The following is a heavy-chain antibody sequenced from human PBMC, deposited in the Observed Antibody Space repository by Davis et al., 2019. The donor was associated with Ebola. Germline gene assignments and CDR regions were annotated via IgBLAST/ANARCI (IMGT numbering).Heavy chain of an antibody. Sequence: PGGSLRLSCAASGFTFSSYSMNWVRQAPGKGLEWVSYISSSSSTIYYADSVKGRFTISRDNAKNSLYLQMNSLRAEDTAVYYCARDRSRYYYDSSGYYYDYWGQGTLVTVSS. V-gene: IGHV3-48*04. CDR3: ARDRSRYYYDSSGYYYDY. D-gene: IGHD3-22*01. CDR2: ISSSSSTI. J-gene: IGHJ4*02. CDR1: GFTFSSYS.